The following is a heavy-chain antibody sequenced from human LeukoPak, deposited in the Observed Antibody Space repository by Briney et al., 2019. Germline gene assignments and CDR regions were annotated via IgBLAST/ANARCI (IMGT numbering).Heavy chain of an antibody. CDR3: AREGAYYGSGSPDY. Sequence: PGGSLRLSCAASGFTFSSYSMNWVRQAPGKGLEWVSSISSSSSYIYYADSVKGRFTISRDNAKNSLHLQMNSLRAEDTAVYYCAREGAYYGSGSPDYWGQGTLVTVSS. J-gene: IGHJ4*02. CDR1: GFTFSSYS. V-gene: IGHV3-21*01. D-gene: IGHD3-10*01. CDR2: ISSSSSYI.